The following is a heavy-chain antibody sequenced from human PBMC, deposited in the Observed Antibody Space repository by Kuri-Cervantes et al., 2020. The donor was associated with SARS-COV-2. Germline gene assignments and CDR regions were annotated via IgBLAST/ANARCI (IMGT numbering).Heavy chain of an antibody. CDR1: GFTFSSYA. CDR2: ISYDGSNK. V-gene: IGHV3-30-3*01. D-gene: IGHD1-26*01. CDR3: ARESLVGGTNDY. Sequence: GGSLRLSCAASGFTFSSYAMHWVRQAPGKGLEWVAVISYDGSNKYYADSVKGRFTISRDNSKNTLCLQMNSLRAEDTAVYYCARESLVGGTNDYWGQGTLVTVSS. J-gene: IGHJ4*02.